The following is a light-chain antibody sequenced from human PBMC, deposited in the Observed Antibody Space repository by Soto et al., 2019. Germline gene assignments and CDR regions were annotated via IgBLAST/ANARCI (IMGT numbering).Light chain of an antibody. CDR1: QSLLHSNGYNY. J-gene: IGKJ3*01. V-gene: IGKV2-28*01. CDR2: LGS. Sequence: DIVMTQSPLSLPVTPGEPASISCRSSQSLLHSNGYNYLDWYLQKPGQSPQLLIYLGSNRASGVPDRFSGSVSGTDFTLKISRVEAEDVGVYYCMQALQTPLFTFGPGTKVYIQ. CDR3: MQALQTPLFT.